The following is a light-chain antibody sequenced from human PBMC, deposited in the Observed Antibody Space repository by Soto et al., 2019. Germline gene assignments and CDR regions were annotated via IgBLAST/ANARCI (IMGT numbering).Light chain of an antibody. CDR3: QQYDNLLET. V-gene: IGKV1-33*01. J-gene: IGKJ2*01. CDR2: DAS. Sequence: DIQMTQSPSSLSASVGDRVTLTCQASQDIKNYLNWYQHKPGEASRLLIYDASNLERGVPSRFRGSGSGSYFTFTISSLQPEDIATYYCQQYDNLLETFGQGTKLEIK. CDR1: QDIKNY.